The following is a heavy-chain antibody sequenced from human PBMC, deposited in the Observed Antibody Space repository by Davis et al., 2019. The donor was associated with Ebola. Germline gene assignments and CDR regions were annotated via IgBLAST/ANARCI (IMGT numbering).Heavy chain of an antibody. J-gene: IGHJ4*02. CDR2: IWYDGSNK. CDR3: ARDTYYYDSSGYYKLYFDY. D-gene: IGHD3-22*01. V-gene: IGHV3-33*01. Sequence: GGSLRLSCAASGFTFSSYGMHWVRQAPGKGLEWVAVIWYDGSNKYYADSVKGRFTISRDNSKNTLYLQMNSLRAEDTAVYYCARDTYYYDSSGYYKLYFDYWGQGTLVTVSS. CDR1: GFTFSSYG.